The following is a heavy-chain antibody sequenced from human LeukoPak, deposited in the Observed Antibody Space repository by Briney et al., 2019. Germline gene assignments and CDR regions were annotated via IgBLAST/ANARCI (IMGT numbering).Heavy chain of an antibody. V-gene: IGHV1-2*02. J-gene: IGHJ6*02. D-gene: IGHD3-9*01. CDR3: AREHDILTGYYRTYGIDV. Sequence: ASVTVSSTASGYTFTGYYMHWVRQAPGQGREGMGWINPNSGGTNYAQKFQGRVTMTRDTSISTAYMELSRLRSDDTAVYYCAREHDILTGYYRTYGIDVWGQGTTVTVSS. CDR1: GYTFTGYY. CDR2: INPNSGGT.